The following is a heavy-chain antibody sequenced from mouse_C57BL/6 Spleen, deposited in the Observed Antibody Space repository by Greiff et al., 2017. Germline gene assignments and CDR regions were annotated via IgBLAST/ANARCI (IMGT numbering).Heavy chain of an antibody. V-gene: IGHV1-62-2*01. CDR3: ARHEEGYGYYSYWYFDV. Sequence: QVHVKQSGAELVKPGASVKLSCKASGYTFTEYTIHWVKQRSGQGLEWIGWFYPGSGSIKYNEKFKDKATLTADKSSSTVYMELSRLTSEDSAVYFCARHEEGYGYYSYWYFDVWGTGTTVTVSS. J-gene: IGHJ1*03. D-gene: IGHD2-3*01. CDR1: GYTFTEYT. CDR2: FYPGSGSI.